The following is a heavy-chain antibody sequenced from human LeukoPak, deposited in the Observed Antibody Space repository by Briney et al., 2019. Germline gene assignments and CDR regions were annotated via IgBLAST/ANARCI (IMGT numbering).Heavy chain of an antibody. V-gene: IGHV3-21*01. CDR3: AREKYYDFWGGYFGYYYYYMDV. J-gene: IGHJ6*03. CDR2: ISSSSSYI. D-gene: IGHD3-3*01. Sequence: GGSLRLSCAASGFTFSSYSMNWVRQAPGKGLEWVSSISSSSSYIYYADSVKGRFTISRDNAKNSLYLQMNSLRAEDTAVYYCAREKYYDFWGGYFGYYYYYMDVWGKGTTVTVSS. CDR1: GFTFSSYS.